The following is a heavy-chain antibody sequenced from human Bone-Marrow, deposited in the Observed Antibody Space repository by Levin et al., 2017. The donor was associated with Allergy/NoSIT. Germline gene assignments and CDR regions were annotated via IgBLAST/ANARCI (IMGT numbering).Heavy chain of an antibody. CDR1: GYTFTGYY. CDR3: ARAESVVVVAAKRNWFDP. Sequence: GESLKISCKASGYTFTGYYMHWVRQAPGQGLEWMGRINPNSGGTNYAQKFQGRVTMTRDTSISTAYMELSRLRSDDTAVYYCARAESVVVVAAKRNWFDPWGQGTLVTVSS. D-gene: IGHD2-15*01. CDR2: INPNSGGT. V-gene: IGHV1-2*06. J-gene: IGHJ5*02.